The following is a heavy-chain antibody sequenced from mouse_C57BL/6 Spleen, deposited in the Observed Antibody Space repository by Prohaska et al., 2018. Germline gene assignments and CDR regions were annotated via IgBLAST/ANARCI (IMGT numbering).Heavy chain of an antibody. D-gene: IGHD4-1*01. J-gene: IGHJ2*01. V-gene: IGHV1-19*01. Sequence: EVQLQQSGPVLVKPGASVKMSCKASGYTFTDYYMNWVKQSHGKSLEWIGVINPYNGGNCYNQKVKGKSTLTVDKSSSTAYMELNSLTSEDSAVYYCAREGGTGTGYFDYWGQGTTLTVSS. CDR1: GYTFTDYY. CDR2: INPYNGGN. CDR3: AREGGTGTGYFDY.